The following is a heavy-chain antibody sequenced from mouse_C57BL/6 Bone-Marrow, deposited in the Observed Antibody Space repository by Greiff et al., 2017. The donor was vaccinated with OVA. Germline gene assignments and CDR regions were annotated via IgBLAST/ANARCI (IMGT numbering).Heavy chain of an antibody. J-gene: IGHJ3*01. D-gene: IGHD2-3*01. Sequence: VQLQESGAELARPGASVKLSCKASGYTFTSYGISWVKQRTGQGLEWIGEIYPRSGNTYYNEKFKGKATLTADKSSSTAYMELRSLTSEDSAVYFCEGYDGYYLFAYWGQGTLVTVSA. V-gene: IGHV1-81*01. CDR1: GYTFTSYG. CDR3: EGYDGYYLFAY. CDR2: IYPRSGNT.